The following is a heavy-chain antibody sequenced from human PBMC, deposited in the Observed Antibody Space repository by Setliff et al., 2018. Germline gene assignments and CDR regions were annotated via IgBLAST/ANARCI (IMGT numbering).Heavy chain of an antibody. J-gene: IGHJ5*02. Sequence: PSETLSLTCTVSGGSISGGNYFWSWIRQPAGKEMEWIGHIYISGRTKSKSSLKSGVTNYNPSLGSRVSISVDTSRNQFSLSLTSVTAADTAVYYCARTGLIVEVPAAAWDRWGQGTLVTVSS. CDR2: IYISGRTKSKSSLKSGVT. CDR1: GGSISGGNYF. D-gene: IGHD2-2*01. CDR3: ARTGLIVEVPAAAWDR. V-gene: IGHV4-61*09.